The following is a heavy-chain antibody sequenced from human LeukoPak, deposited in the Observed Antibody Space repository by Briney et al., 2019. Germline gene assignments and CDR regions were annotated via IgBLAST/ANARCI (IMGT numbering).Heavy chain of an antibody. CDR3: ARWDSSGFDY. Sequence: GSLRLSCAASGFSFSSYVIHWVRQAPGKGLEWVAVIWYDGSNKYYADSVKGRFTISRDNSKSTLYLEMNSLRAEDTAVYYCARWDSSGFDYWGQGTLVTVSS. V-gene: IGHV3-33*01. CDR1: GFSFSSYV. J-gene: IGHJ4*02. CDR2: IWYDGSNK. D-gene: IGHD6-19*01.